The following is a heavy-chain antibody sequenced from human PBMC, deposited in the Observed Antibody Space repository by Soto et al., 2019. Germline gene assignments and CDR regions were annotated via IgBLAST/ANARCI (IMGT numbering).Heavy chain of an antibody. D-gene: IGHD3-22*01. J-gene: IGHJ4*02. CDR2: IRTYNGNT. Sequence: QVQLVQSGAEVKKPGASVMVSCKGSGYSFITYGMSWVRQAPGQGLEWVGWIRTYNGNTKYVESLQGRVTMTTDTTTSTAYMELRSLRSDDTAVYYCARGPTDYYDKSGDYCLDYWGQGTLVTVSP. CDR3: ARGPTDYYDKSGDYCLDY. CDR1: GYSFITYG. V-gene: IGHV1-18*01.